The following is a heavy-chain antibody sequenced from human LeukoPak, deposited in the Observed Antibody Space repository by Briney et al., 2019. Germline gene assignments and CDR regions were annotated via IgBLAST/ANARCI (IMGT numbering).Heavy chain of an antibody. CDR1: GFTVSSNY. J-gene: IGHJ4*02. Sequence: GGSLRLSCAASGFTVSSNYMSWVRQAPGKGLEGVSVIYSGGSTYYADSVKGRFTISRDNSKNTLYLQMNSLRAEDTAVYYCARGGESYYGSGGLLNYWGQGTLVTVSS. D-gene: IGHD3-10*01. CDR3: ARGGESYYGSGGLLNY. CDR2: IYSGGST. V-gene: IGHV3-53*01.